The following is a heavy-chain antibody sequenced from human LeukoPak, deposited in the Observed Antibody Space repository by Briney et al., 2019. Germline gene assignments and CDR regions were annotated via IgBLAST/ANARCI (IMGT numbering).Heavy chain of an antibody. D-gene: IGHD2-2*01. Sequence: SETLSLTCTVSGGSISSGGYYWSWIRQHPGKGLEWIGYIYYSGSTYYNPSLKSRVTISVDTSKNQFSLKLSSVTAADTAVCYCARGREYQLLDFDYWGQGTLVTVSS. CDR3: ARGREYQLLDFDY. CDR2: IYYSGST. V-gene: IGHV4-31*03. CDR1: GGSISSGGYY. J-gene: IGHJ4*02.